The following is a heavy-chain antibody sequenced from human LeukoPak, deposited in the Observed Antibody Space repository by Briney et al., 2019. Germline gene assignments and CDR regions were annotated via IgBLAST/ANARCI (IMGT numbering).Heavy chain of an antibody. CDR1: GGPITEYY. CDR2: IYHTGST. V-gene: IGHV4-59*01. Sequence: SETLSLTCSVSGGPITEYYWSWIRQPPGKGLEWIGYIYHTGSTNYSPSLKSRVTMSVDASRNQFSLKLVSVTAADTAVYYCARDRGTAGYYYLDSWGQGILVTVSS. J-gene: IGHJ4*02. D-gene: IGHD1-26*01. CDR3: ARDRGTAGYYYLDS.